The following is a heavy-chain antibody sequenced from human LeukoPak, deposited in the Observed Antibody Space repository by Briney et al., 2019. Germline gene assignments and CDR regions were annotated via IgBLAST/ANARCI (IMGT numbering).Heavy chain of an antibody. Sequence: SETLSLTCTIASGSISGYFWSWIRQPPGKELEWIGYIYYSGSTNYNPSLKSRVTISVDTSKNQFSLKLSSVTAADTAVYYCAIGYSSSSPLYFDYWGQGTLVTVSS. CDR3: AIGYSSSSPLYFDY. J-gene: IGHJ4*02. CDR2: IYYSGST. V-gene: IGHV4-59*01. CDR1: SGSISGYF. D-gene: IGHD6-6*01.